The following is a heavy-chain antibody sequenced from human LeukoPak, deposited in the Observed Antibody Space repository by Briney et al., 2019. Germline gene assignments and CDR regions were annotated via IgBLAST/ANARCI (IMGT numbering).Heavy chain of an antibody. CDR3: ARAGLLWFGELWMFDY. CDR1: GGSISTYY. CDR2: IHTSGST. V-gene: IGHV4-4*07. Sequence: SETLSLTCTVSGGSISTYYWSWIRQPAGKGLEWIGRIHTSGSTTYNPSLKSRVTMSVDTSKNQFSLKLSSVTAADTAVYYCARAGLLWFGELWMFDYWGQGTLVTVSS. D-gene: IGHD3-10*01. J-gene: IGHJ4*02.